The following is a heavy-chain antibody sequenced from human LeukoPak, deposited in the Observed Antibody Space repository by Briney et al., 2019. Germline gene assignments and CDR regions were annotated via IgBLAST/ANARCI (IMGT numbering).Heavy chain of an antibody. V-gene: IGHV1-2*02. D-gene: IGHD6-13*01. CDR1: GYTFTGYY. J-gene: IGHJ5*02. Sequence: ASVKVSCKASGYTFTGYYMHWVRQAPGQGLVWMGWINPNSGGTNYAQKFQGRVTMTRDTSISTAYMELSRLRSDDTAVYYCASRRTFRQIAAAATNWFDPWGQGTLVTVSS. CDR3: ASRRTFRQIAAAATNWFDP. CDR2: INPNSGGT.